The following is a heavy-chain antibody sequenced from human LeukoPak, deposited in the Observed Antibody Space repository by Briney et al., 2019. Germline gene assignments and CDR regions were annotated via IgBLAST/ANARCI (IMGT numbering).Heavy chain of an antibody. D-gene: IGHD3-10*01. J-gene: IGHJ5*02. CDR3: ARGFLGDLNWFDP. Sequence: SETLSLTCAVYGGSFSGYYWSWIRQPPGKGLEWIGEINHSGSTNYNPSLKSRVTISVDTSKNQFSLKLSSVTAVDTAVYYCARGFLGDLNWFDPWGQGTLVTVSS. CDR1: GGSFSGYY. V-gene: IGHV4-34*01. CDR2: INHSGST.